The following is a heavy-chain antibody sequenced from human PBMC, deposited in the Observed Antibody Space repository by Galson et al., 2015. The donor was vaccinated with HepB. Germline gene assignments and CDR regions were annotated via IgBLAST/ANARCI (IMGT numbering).Heavy chain of an antibody. CDR2: ISYDGSNK. Sequence: SLRLSCAASGFTFSSYAMHWVRQAPGKGLEWVAVISYDGSNKYYADSVKGRFTISRDNSKNTLYLQMNSLRAEDTAVYYCARGGYFDWLLPYGMDVWGQGTTVTVSS. D-gene: IGHD3-9*01. CDR1: GFTFSSYA. CDR3: ARGGYFDWLLPYGMDV. V-gene: IGHV3-30*04. J-gene: IGHJ6*02.